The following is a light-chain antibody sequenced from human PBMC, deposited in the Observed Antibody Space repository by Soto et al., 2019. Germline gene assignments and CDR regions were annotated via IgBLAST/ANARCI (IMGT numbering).Light chain of an antibody. V-gene: IGKV4-1*01. J-gene: IGKJ2*01. Sequence: DIVMTQSPDSLAVSLGERATINCKSSQSVLYSSNNKNYLTWYQQKPGQPPKLLIYWASTRESGVPDRFSGSGSGTDFTLTISSLQAEDLAVYYCQQCYSTPPTFGQGTKLEIK. CDR1: QSVLYSSNNKNY. CDR3: QQCYSTPPT. CDR2: WAS.